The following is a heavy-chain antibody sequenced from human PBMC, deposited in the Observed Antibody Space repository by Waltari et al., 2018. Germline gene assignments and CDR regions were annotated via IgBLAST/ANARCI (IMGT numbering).Heavy chain of an antibody. V-gene: IGHV1-69*01. Sequence: QVQLVQSGAEVKKPGSSVKVSCKASGGTFSSYAISWVRQAPGQGLEWMGGIIPIFGTANSAQKFQGRVTITADESTSTAYMELSSLRSEDTAVYYCARGQIGQYSSSYTGYFDYWGQGTLVTVSS. CDR1: GGTFSSYA. CDR3: ARGQIGQYSSSYTGYFDY. CDR2: IIPIFGTA. D-gene: IGHD6-6*01. J-gene: IGHJ4*02.